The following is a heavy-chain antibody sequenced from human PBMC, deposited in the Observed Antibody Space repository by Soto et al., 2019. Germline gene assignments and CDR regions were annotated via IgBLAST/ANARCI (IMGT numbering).Heavy chain of an antibody. J-gene: IGHJ6*02. D-gene: IGHD6-19*01. CDR2: ISYDGSNK. Sequence: PGGSLRLSCAASGFAFSSYGMHWVRQAPGKGLEWVAVISYDGSNKYYADSVKGRFTISRDNSKNTLYLQMNSLRAEDTAVYYCAKTKVAVAPGMDVWGQGTTVTVSS. V-gene: IGHV3-30*18. CDR3: AKTKVAVAPGMDV. CDR1: GFAFSSYG.